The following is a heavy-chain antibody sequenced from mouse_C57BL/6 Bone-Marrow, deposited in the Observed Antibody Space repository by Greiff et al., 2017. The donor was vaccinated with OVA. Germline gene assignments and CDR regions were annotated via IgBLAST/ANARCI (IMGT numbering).Heavy chain of an antibody. J-gene: IGHJ2*01. CDR2: ISSGGSYT. Sequence: EVMLVESGGDLVKPGGSLKLSCAASGFTFSSYGMSWVRQTPDKRLEWVATISSGGSYTYYPDSVKGRFTISRDNAKNTLYLQMSSLKSEDTAMYYCARPWGYFDYWGQGTTLTVSS. CDR3: ARPWGYFDY. V-gene: IGHV5-6*02. CDR1: GFTFSSYG.